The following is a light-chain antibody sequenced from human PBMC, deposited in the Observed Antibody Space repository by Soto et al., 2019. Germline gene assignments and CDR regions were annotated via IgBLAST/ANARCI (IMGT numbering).Light chain of an antibody. J-gene: IGKJ2*01. CDR3: QQIRGIPYT. CDR1: QTISTY. V-gene: IGKV1-39*01. CDR2: AAS. Sequence: DIQMTQSPSALSASVGDRVTITCRARQTISTYLNWYQQKPGKAPKLLIYAASTLQSGVPSRFSGSGSGTDFTLTISSPQPEYFATYYCQQIRGIPYTFGQGTRLEIK.